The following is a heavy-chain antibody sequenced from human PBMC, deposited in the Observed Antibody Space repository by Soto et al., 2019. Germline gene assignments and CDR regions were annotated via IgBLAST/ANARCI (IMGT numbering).Heavy chain of an antibody. CDR1: GGSISSGGYY. CDR3: ARVYGSGSYMGYYFDY. D-gene: IGHD3-10*01. CDR2: IYYSGST. Sequence: SETLSLTCTVSGGSISSGGYYWSWIRQHPGKGLEWIGYIYYSGSTYYNPSLKSRVTISVDTSKNQFSLKLSSVTAADTAVYYCARVYGSGSYMGYYFDYWGQGTLVTVS. V-gene: IGHV4-31*03. J-gene: IGHJ4*02.